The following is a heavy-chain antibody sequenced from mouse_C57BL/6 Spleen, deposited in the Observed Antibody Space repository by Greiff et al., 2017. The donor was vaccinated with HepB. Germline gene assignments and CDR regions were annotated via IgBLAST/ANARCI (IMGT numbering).Heavy chain of an antibody. J-gene: IGHJ4*01. V-gene: IGHV5-16*01. CDR1: GFTFSDYY. Sequence: EVHLVESEGGLVQPGSSMKLSCTASGFTFSDYYMAWVRQVPEKGLEWVANINYDGSSTYYLDSLKSRFIISRDNAKNILYLQMSSLKSEDTATYYCARERGDYDGDAMDYWGQGTSVTVSS. CDR3: ARERGDYDGDAMDY. CDR2: INYDGSST. D-gene: IGHD1-1*01.